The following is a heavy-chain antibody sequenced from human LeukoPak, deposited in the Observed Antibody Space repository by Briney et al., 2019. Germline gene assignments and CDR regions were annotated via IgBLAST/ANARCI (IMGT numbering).Heavy chain of an antibody. CDR3: ARHPYPRDYYGSGNLIRRTRGNFYFDY. CDR1: GFAFSASG. D-gene: IGHD3-10*01. J-gene: IGHJ4*02. V-gene: IGHV3-30*02. Sequence: GGSLRLSCAASGFAFSASGMHWVRQAPGKGLDWVAFIRYDGSNKYYADSVKGRFTISRDNSKNTLYLQMNSLRAEDTAVYYCARHPYPRDYYGSGNLIRRTRGNFYFDYWGQGTLVTVSS. CDR2: IRYDGSNK.